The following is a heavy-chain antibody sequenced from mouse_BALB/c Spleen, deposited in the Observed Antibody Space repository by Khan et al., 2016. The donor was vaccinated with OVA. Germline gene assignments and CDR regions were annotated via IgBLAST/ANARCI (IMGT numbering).Heavy chain of an antibody. J-gene: IGHJ2*01. CDR2: INPNSGDT. Sequence: EVQLQQSGPELVKPGASVKILCKASGYTFTDYNMDWVKQSHGKSLEWIGDINPNSGDTFYNQKFKGKATLTVDKSSSNAFMELRSLTSEDTAVYSCTRTAYGSLGYWGQGTTLTVSS. D-gene: IGHD1-1*01. CDR3: TRTAYGSLGY. CDR1: GYTFTDYN. V-gene: IGHV1-18*01.